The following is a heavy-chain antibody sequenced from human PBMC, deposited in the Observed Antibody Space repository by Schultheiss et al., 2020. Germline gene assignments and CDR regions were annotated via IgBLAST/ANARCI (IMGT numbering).Heavy chain of an antibody. J-gene: IGHJ4*02. D-gene: IGHD2-2*01. CDR2: ISSSSTI. V-gene: IGHV3-69-1*01. CDR3: ARHSYCTSTSCPGDY. CDR1: GFTFSDYY. Sequence: GGSLRLSCAASGFTFSDYYMNWVRQAPGKGLEWVSSISSSSTIYYADSVKGRFTISRDNAKNSLYLQMNSLKASDTAMYYCARHSYCTSTSCPGDYWGQGTLVNVSS.